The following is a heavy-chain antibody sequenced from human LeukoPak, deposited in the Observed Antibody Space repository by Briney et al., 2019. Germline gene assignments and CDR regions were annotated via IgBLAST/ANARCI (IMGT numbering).Heavy chain of an antibody. CDR2: ISGSGGST. Sequence: PGGSLRLSCAASGFTFSSYAMSWVRQAPGKGLEWVSAISGSGGSTYYADSVKGRFTIYRDNSKNTLYLQMNSLRAEDTAVYYCAKDRGSSWYYFDYWGQGTLVTVSS. CDR1: GFTFSSYA. V-gene: IGHV3-23*01. CDR3: AKDRGSSWYYFDY. D-gene: IGHD6-13*01. J-gene: IGHJ4*02.